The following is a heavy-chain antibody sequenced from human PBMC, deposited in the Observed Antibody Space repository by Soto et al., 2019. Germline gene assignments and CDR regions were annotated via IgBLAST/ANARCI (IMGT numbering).Heavy chain of an antibody. CDR3: ARQVTAATVKPNYYYGMDV. Sequence: PGESLKISCKGSGYSFTSYWIGWVRQMPGKGLEWMGIIYPGDSDTRYSPSFQGQVTISADKSISTAYLQWSSLKASDTAMYYCARQVTAATVKPNYYYGMDVWGQGTTVTVSS. J-gene: IGHJ6*02. CDR2: IYPGDSDT. V-gene: IGHV5-51*01. D-gene: IGHD2-21*02. CDR1: GYSFTSYW.